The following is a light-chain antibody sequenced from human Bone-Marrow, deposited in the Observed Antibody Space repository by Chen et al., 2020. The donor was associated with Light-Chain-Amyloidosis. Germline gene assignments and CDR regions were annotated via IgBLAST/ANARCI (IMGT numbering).Light chain of an antibody. V-gene: IGLV1-40*01. J-gene: IGLJ2*01. Sequence: QSVLTQPPSVSGAPGQRFTISCTGSSSHIGAGYDVRWYQQLPGTAPKLLISGDSNRPSGVPDRFSGSKSGTSASLAITGLQADDEAHYYCQSFDSSLSGSAVVFGGGTKLTVL. CDR3: QSFDSSLSGSAVV. CDR1: SSHIGAGYD. CDR2: GDS.